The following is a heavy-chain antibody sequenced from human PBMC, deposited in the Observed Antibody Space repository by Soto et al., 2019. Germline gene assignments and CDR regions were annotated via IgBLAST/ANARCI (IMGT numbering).Heavy chain of an antibody. J-gene: IGHJ6*02. Sequence: ASVKVSCKASGYTFTSYYMHWVRQAPGQGLEWMGIINPSGGSTSYAQKFQGRVTMTRDTSTSTVYMELSSLRSEGTAVYYCAREGYCISTSCHPAYYYGMDVWGQGTTVTVSS. D-gene: IGHD2-2*01. CDR1: GYTFTSYY. CDR3: AREGYCISTSCHPAYYYGMDV. V-gene: IGHV1-46*01. CDR2: INPSGGST.